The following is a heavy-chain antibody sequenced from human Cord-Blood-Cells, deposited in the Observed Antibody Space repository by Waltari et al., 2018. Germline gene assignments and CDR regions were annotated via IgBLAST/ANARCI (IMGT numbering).Heavy chain of an antibody. J-gene: IGHJ6*03. CDR3: ASIDDILTGYLYYYYMDV. V-gene: IGHV3-21*01. Sequence: EVQLVESGGGLVKPGGSLRLSCAASGFTFSSYSMNWVRQAPGKGLEWVSSISSSSSYIDYADSVKGRFTISRDNAKNSLYLQMNSLRAEDTAVYYCASIDDILTGYLYYYYMDVWGKGTTVTVSS. CDR1: GFTFSSYS. CDR2: ISSSSSYI. D-gene: IGHD3-9*01.